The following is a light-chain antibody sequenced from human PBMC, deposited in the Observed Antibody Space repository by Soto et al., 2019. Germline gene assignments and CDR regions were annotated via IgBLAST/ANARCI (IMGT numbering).Light chain of an antibody. Sequence: EIVMTQSPATLSVSPGERATLSCRASQSVSRNLAWYQQKPGQAPRLLIYDASTRATGIPARFSGSGSGTELTLTISSLQSEDFAVYYCQQYNSWPRTFGPGTKVDIK. J-gene: IGKJ3*01. CDR2: DAS. CDR3: QQYNSWPRT. V-gene: IGKV3-15*01. CDR1: QSVSRN.